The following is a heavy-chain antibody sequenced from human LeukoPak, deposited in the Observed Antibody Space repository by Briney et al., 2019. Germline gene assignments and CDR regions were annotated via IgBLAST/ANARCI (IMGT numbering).Heavy chain of an antibody. CDR1: GFTFSSYG. Sequence: GGSLRLSCAASGFTFSSYGMTWVRQAPGKGLEWVSYISSSSSTIYYADSVKGRFTISRDNSKNSLYLQMNSLRAEDTAVYYCARDRYGDYSYFDYWGQGTLVTVSS. V-gene: IGHV3-48*01. D-gene: IGHD4-17*01. J-gene: IGHJ4*02. CDR3: ARDRYGDYSYFDY. CDR2: ISSSSSTI.